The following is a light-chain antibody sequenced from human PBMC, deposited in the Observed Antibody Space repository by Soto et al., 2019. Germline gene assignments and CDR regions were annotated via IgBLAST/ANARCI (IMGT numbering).Light chain of an antibody. V-gene: IGKV3D-15*01. CDR2: GAS. Sequence: EIVMTQSPATLSVSPRERATLSCRASQRISSNLAWYQQKPGQAPRLLIYGASTRATGIPARFRGSGSGTEFTLTISSLQSEDFEVYYCQQYKNWPITFGQGTRLENK. CDR1: QRISSN. J-gene: IGKJ5*01. CDR3: QQYKNWPIT.